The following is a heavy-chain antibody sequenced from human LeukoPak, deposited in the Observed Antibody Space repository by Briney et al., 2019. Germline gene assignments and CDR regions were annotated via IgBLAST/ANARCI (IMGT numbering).Heavy chain of an antibody. V-gene: IGHV3-48*03. CDR3: ARDTSPTH. CDR1: GFTFSSFE. CDR2: ISSSGSII. D-gene: IGHD3-16*01. Sequence: PGASLRLSCAASGFTFSSFEMNWVRQAPGKGLEWVSYISSSGSIIYYADFVKGRFTVSRDNAKNSLDLQMNSLRVEDTAVYYCARDTSPTHWGQGTLVTVST. J-gene: IGHJ4*02.